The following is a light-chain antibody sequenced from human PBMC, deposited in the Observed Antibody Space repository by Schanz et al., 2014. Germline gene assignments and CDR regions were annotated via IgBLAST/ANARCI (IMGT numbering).Light chain of an antibody. Sequence: QSVLTQPASVSGSPGQSITISCAGTRSDVGGYNYVSWYQQHPGKAPKLMIYAVSSRPLGVSNRFSGSKSANTASLTISGLQAEDEADYYCSSYTSSSAAVLFGGGTKLTVL. V-gene: IGLV2-14*03. J-gene: IGLJ2*01. CDR1: RSDVGGYNY. CDR2: AVS. CDR3: SSYTSSSAAVL.